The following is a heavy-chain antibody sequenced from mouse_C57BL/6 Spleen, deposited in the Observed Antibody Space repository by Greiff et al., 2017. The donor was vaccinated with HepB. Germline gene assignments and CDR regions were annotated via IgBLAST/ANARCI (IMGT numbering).Heavy chain of an antibody. CDR3: ARGCYGSSPY. D-gene: IGHD1-1*01. CDR1: GYAFSSYW. CDR2: IYPGDGDT. J-gene: IGHJ3*01. V-gene: IGHV1-80*01. Sequence: QVHVKQSGAELVKPGASVKISCKASGYAFSSYWMNWVKQRPGKGLEWIGQIYPGDGDTNYNGKFKGKATLTADKSSSTAYMQLSSLTSEDSAVYFCARGCYGSSPYWGQRTLVTVSA.